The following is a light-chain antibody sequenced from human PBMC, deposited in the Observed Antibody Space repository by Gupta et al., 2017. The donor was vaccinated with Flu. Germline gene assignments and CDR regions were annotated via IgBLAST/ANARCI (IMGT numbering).Light chain of an antibody. CDR2: GSN. CDR3: AAWDDSLNGHYV. J-gene: IGLJ1*01. V-gene: IGLV1-44*01. Sequence: SSNIVSNAVNWYQQVPGTSPKLLIYGSNQRPSGVPDRFAGSKSGTSASLAIRGLQSEDETDYYCAAWDDSLNGHYVFGTGTKVTVL. CDR1: SSNIVSNA.